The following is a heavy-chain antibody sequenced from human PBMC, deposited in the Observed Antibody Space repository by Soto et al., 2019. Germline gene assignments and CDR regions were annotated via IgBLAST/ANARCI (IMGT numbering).Heavy chain of an antibody. J-gene: IGHJ6*02. D-gene: IGHD3-10*01. Sequence: QVQLVESGGGVVQPGRSLRLSCAASGFTFSSYGMHWVRQAPGKGLEWVAVIWYDGSNKYYADSVKGRFTISRDNSKNTLYLQMNSLRAEDTAVYYCARTYGSGYYYYYYGMDVWGQGTTVTVSS. CDR3: ARTYGSGYYYYYYGMDV. V-gene: IGHV3-33*01. CDR2: IWYDGSNK. CDR1: GFTFSSYG.